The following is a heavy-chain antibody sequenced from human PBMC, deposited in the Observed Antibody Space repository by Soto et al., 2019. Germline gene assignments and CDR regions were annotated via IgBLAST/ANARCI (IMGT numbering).Heavy chain of an antibody. CDR3: ARGGGSSSWTNLDY. Sequence: GGSLRLCCAASGFTCSSYGMHWVRQEGGKGLEWVAVISYDGSNKYSADSVKGRFTISRDNSKNTLYLQMNSLRAEDTAVYYCARGGGSSSWTNLDYWGQGTLVTVSS. J-gene: IGHJ4*02. D-gene: IGHD6-13*01. CDR1: GFTCSSYG. CDR2: ISYDGSNK. V-gene: IGHV3-30-3*01.